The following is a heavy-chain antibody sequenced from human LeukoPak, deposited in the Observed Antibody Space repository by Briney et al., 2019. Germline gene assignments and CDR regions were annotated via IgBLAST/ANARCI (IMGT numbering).Heavy chain of an antibody. D-gene: IGHD3-22*01. CDR3: ARELGGITMIVVDPHNWFDP. V-gene: IGHV4-38-2*02. J-gene: IGHJ5*02. Sequence: SETLSLTCTVSGGSISSYYWSWIRQPPGKGLEWIGSIYHSGSTYYNPSLKSRVTISVDTSKNQFSLKLSSVTAADTAVYYCARELGGITMIVVDPHNWFDPWGQGTLVTVSS. CDR1: GGSISSYY. CDR2: IYHSGST.